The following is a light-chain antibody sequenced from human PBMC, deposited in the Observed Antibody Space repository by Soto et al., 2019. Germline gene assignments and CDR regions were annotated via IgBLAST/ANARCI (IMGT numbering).Light chain of an antibody. CDR3: QQHYNWPRT. J-gene: IGKJ1*01. CDR1: QSVSST. CDR2: GAS. V-gene: IGKV3-15*01. Sequence: EIVLTQSPATLSVSPGERATLSCRASQSVSSTLAWYQQKPGQAPRLLIYGASTMDTDIPARFSGSGSGTEFTLTISSLQSEDFAVYYCQQHYNWPRTFGQGTKVEIK.